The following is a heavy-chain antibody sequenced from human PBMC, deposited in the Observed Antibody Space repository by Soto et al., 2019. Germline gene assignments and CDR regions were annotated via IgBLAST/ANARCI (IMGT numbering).Heavy chain of an antibody. D-gene: IGHD1-1*01. CDR1: GGTFSSYT. J-gene: IGHJ4*02. V-gene: IGHV1-69*04. CDR3: ARDYGGDWNDAISLFDY. Sequence: SVKVSCKASGGTFSSYTISWVRQAPGQGLEWMGRIIPILGIANYAQKFQGRVTITADKSTSTAYMELSSLRSEDTAVYYCARDYGGDWNDAISLFDYWGQGTLVTVSS. CDR2: IIPILGIA.